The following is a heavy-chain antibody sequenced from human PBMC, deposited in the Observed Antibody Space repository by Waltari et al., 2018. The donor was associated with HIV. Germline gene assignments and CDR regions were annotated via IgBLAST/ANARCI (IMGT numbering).Heavy chain of an antibody. Sequence: EVQLLESGGGLARPGGSLRRSCTGSGFVFKNFVLSGVRQAPGKGLECVSAIRGSGGGTYYADSVQGRFTISRDGSENTLYLQMNSLRAEDTAVYYCAKGIARGAGLYYYGMDDWGQGTTVTVSS. CDR3: AKGIARGAGLYYYGMDD. D-gene: IGHD6-13*01. V-gene: IGHV3-23*01. CDR1: GFVFKNFV. CDR2: IRGSGGGT. J-gene: IGHJ6*02.